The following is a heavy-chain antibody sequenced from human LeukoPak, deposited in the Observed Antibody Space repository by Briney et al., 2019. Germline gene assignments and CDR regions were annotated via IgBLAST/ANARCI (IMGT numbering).Heavy chain of an antibody. D-gene: IGHD4-23*01. CDR3: ARASGGQDWYFDL. J-gene: IGHJ2*01. CDR2: IYYSGST. V-gene: IGHV4-59*01. CDR1: GGSISSYY. Sequence: SETLSLTCTVSGGSISSYYWSWIRQPPGKGLEWIGYIYYSGSTNYNPSLKSRVTISVDTSKNQFSLKLSSVTAADTAVYYCARASGGQDWYFDLWGRGTLVTVSS.